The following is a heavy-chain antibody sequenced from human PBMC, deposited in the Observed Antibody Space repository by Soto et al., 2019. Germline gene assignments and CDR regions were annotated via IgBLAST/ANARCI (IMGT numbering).Heavy chain of an antibody. Sequence: SETLSLTCTVSGGSISSGVYYWSWVRQPPGKGLEWIGEIYHSGSTNYNPSLKSRVTISVDKSKNQFSLKLSSVTAADTAVYYCARTVVPAASATYYYYYYMDVWGKGTTVTVSS. CDR2: IYHSGST. CDR1: GGSISSGVYY. V-gene: IGHV4-4*02. CDR3: ARTVVPAASATYYYYYYMDV. J-gene: IGHJ6*03. D-gene: IGHD2-2*01.